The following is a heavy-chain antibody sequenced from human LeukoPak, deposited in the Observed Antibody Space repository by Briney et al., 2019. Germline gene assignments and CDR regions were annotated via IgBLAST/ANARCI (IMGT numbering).Heavy chain of an antibody. V-gene: IGHV3-48*04. CDR1: GFTFSSYS. CDR2: ISTSSSTK. CDR3: ARVAYFYDSSRYFSVEAADY. D-gene: IGHD3-22*01. Sequence: GGSLRLSCVASGFTFSSYSMSWVRQAPGKGLEWVAYISTSSSTKHYADSVKGRFTISRDNPKNSLFLQMNSLRAEDTAVYYCARVAYFYDSSRYFSVEAADYWGQGTLVTVSS. J-gene: IGHJ4*02.